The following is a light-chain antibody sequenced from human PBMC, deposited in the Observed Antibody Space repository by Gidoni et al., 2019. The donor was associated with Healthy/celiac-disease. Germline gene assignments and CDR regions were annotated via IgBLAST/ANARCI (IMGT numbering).Light chain of an antibody. CDR3: QQRSNWGWT. J-gene: IGKJ1*01. Sequence: TVLTQSPATLSFSRGERATLSCTASQSVSSYLAWYQQKPGQAPRLLIYDASNMATGIPARFSGSGSGTDFTLTISSLEPEDFAVYYCQQRSNWGWTFGQGTKVEIK. CDR2: DAS. V-gene: IGKV3-11*01. CDR1: QSVSSY.